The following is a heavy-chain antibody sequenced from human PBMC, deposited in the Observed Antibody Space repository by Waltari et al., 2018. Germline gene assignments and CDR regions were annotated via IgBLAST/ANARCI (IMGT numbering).Heavy chain of an antibody. CDR2: INHSGST. J-gene: IGHJ4*02. V-gene: IGHV4-34*01. CDR1: GGSFSGYY. CDR3: ARGQETDYYDSSGYSDY. Sequence: QVQLQQWGAGLLKPSETLSLTCAVYGGSFSGYYWSWIRQPPGKGLEWIGEINHSGSTNYNPSLKSRVTISVDTSKNQFSLKLSSVTAADTAVYYCARGQETDYYDSSGYSDYWGQGTLVTVSS. D-gene: IGHD3-22*01.